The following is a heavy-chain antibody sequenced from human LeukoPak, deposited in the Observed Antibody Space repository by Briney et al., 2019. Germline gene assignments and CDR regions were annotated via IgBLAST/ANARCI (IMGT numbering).Heavy chain of an antibody. CDR1: GYTFTSYW. V-gene: IGHV5-51*01. J-gene: IGHJ4*02. Sequence: GESLKISCKGSGYTFTSYWIGWVRPMPGKGLEWMGIIYPDDSDTRYSPSFQGRVTISADKYISTAYLQWSSLKASDTAMYHCARHRDDDVDYWGQGTLVTVSS. CDR3: ARHRDDDVDY. CDR2: IYPDDSDT. D-gene: IGHD5-24*01.